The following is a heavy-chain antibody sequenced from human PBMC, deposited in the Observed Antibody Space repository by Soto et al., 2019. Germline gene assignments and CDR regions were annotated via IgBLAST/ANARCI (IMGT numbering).Heavy chain of an antibody. J-gene: IGHJ4*02. D-gene: IGHD4-17*01. CDR1: GFTFSNAW. CDR3: TTDLNGDFPFDY. V-gene: IGHV3-15*01. CDR2: IKSKTDGGTT. Sequence: GGSLRLSCAASGFTFSNAWMSWVRQAPGKGLEWVGRIKSKTDGGTTDYAAPVKGRFTISRDDSKNTLYLQMNSLKTEDTAVYYCTTDLNGDFPFDYWGQGTLVTVSS.